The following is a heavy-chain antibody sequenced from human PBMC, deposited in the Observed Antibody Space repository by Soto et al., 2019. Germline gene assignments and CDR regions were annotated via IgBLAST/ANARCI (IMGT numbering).Heavy chain of an antibody. CDR2: VVPIFGTT. J-gene: IGHJ6*02. CDR3: ARPHEGGYGSDHHYYYALDV. V-gene: IGHV1-69*01. CDR1: GAIFRDYS. Sequence: QVQLVQSGAEVKKPGSSVRVSCRLSGAIFRDYSISWVRQAPGQGLEWIGGVVPIFGTTNYAQKFHNRVTISADEFRSTAYLELSSLTSDDTAVYYCARPHEGGYGSDHHYYYALDVWGQGTAVTVTS. D-gene: IGHD3-10*01.